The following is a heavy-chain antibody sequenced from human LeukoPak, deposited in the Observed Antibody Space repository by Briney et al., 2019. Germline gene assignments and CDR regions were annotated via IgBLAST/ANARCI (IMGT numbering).Heavy chain of an antibody. V-gene: IGHV3-23*01. CDR1: GFTFRSFA. J-gene: IGHJ4*02. CDR2: ISHLSHDT. D-gene: IGHD6-19*01. CDR3: TKAYHSSAWSVIDN. Sequence: GGSLRLSCVASGFTFRSFAMNWVRQPPGRALEWVSSISHLSHDTSYAASVEGRFTISRDNSRDTLFLQMSSLSAEDTARYYCTKAYHSSAWSVIDNWGRGTLSPSPQ.